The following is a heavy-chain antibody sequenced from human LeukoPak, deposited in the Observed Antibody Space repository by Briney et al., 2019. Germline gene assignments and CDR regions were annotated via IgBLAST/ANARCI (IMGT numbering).Heavy chain of an antibody. D-gene: IGHD3-16*01. J-gene: IGHJ4*02. V-gene: IGHV3-11*01. CDR1: GFTFSAYY. CDR2: ISSSGSTI. CDR3: ARVILQNMITFGGIDY. Sequence: GGSLRLSCAASGFTFSAYYMSWIRQAPGKGLEWGSYISSSGSTIYYADSVKGRFTISRDNAKNSLYLQMNSLRAEDTAVYYCARVILQNMITFGGIDYWGQGTLVTVSS.